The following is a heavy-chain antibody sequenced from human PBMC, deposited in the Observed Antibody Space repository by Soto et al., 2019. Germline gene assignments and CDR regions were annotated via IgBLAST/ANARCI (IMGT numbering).Heavy chain of an antibody. CDR3: ARVGAVEY. CDR1: GFTFSTYG. CDR2: ISSGASSI. V-gene: IGHV3-48*02. D-gene: IGHD3-16*01. Sequence: GGSLRLSCVVSGFTFSTYGMTWVRQAPGKGLEWVSYISSGASSIFYADSVKGRYTISRDDAKNSLYLQMNSLRDEDTAVYYCARVGAVEYWGQGTLVTVSS. J-gene: IGHJ4*02.